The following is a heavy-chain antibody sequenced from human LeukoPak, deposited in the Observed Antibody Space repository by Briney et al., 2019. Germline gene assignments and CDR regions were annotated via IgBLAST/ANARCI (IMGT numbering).Heavy chain of an antibody. V-gene: IGHV4-59*01. CDR1: GGSISSYY. Sequence: SGTLSLTCTVSGGSISSYYWSWIRQPPGKGLEWIGYIYYSGSTNYNPSLKSRVTISVDTSKNQFSLKLSSVTAADTAVYYCARDCSGGLYYFDYWGQGTLVTVSS. D-gene: IGHD6-19*01. CDR3: ARDCSGGLYYFDY. J-gene: IGHJ4*02. CDR2: IYYSGST.